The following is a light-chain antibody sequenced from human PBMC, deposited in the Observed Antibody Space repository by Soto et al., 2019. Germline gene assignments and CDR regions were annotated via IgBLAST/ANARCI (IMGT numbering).Light chain of an antibody. CDR3: QQHGTSPIT. CDR1: QTVIHNH. CDR2: GAS. J-gene: IGKJ5*01. V-gene: IGKV3-20*01. Sequence: EIVLTQSPDTLSLSPGESATLSWRASQTVIHNHLAWHQQKPGQTPRLLVYGASSRATGIPDRFSGSGSGTDFTLTISRLEPEDFAVYYCQQHGTSPITFGQGTRLEI.